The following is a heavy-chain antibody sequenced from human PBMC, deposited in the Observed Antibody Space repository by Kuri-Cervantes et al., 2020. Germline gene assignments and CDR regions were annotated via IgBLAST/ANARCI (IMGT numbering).Heavy chain of an antibody. J-gene: IGHJ3*02. D-gene: IGHD1-26*01. CDR3: ARGGAGPDAFDT. V-gene: IGHV3-30*02. Sequence: GGSLRLSCAASGFTFSSYGMHWVRQAPGKGLEWVAFIRYDGSNKYYADSVKGRFTISRDNSKNTLYLQMNSLRAEDTALYYCARGGAGPDAFDTWGQGTMVTVSS. CDR1: GFTFSSYG. CDR2: IRYDGSNK.